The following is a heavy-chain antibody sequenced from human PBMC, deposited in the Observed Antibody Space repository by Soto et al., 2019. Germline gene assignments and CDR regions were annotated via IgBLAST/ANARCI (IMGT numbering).Heavy chain of an antibody. CDR1: GGSVPNKSAA. J-gene: IGHJ5*02. CDR3: ARTVGWIDP. CDR2: TYYRSKWYK. V-gene: IGHV6-1*01. D-gene: IGHD2-15*01. Sequence: LSLTCANSGGSVPNKSAAWNWIRQSPARGLEWLGRTYYRSKWYKEYAPSVKSRITINPDTSKKQFSLQLNSVSPEDTAVYYCARTVGWIDPWGQGTLVTVSS.